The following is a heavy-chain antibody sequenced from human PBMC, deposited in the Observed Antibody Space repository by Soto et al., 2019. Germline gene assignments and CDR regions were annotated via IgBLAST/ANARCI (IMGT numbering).Heavy chain of an antibody. CDR1: GYSFTSYW. CDR2: IYPGDSDT. V-gene: IGHV5-51*01. J-gene: IGHJ6*02. CDR3: ARPRYPGRGYYGMDV. D-gene: IGHD2-15*01. Sequence: EVQLVQSGAEVKKPGESLKMSCKGSGYSFTSYWIGWVRQMPGKGLECMGIIYPGDSDTRYSPSFQGQVTISADKSISTAYLQWSSLKASDTAMYYCARPRYPGRGYYGMDVWGQGTTVTVSS.